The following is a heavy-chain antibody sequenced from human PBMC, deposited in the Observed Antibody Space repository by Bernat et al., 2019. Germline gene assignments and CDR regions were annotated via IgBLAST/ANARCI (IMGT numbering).Heavy chain of an antibody. J-gene: IGHJ6*03. CDR3: ARGSSSIAARYYYYYMDV. D-gene: IGHD6-6*01. Sequence: QVQLQESGPGLVKPSETLSLTCTVSGGSISSYYWSWIRQPPGKGLEWIGYIYYSGSTNYNPSLKSRVTISVDTSKNQFSLKLSSVTAADTAVYYCARGSSSIAARYYYYYMDVWGKETTVTVSS. CDR1: GGSISSYY. V-gene: IGHV4-59*01. CDR2: IYYSGST.